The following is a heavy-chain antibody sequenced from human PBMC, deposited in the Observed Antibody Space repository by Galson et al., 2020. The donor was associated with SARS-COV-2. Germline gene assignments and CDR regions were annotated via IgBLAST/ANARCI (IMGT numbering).Heavy chain of an antibody. V-gene: IGHV3-74*01. CDR1: GFTFSSYW. J-gene: IGHJ4*02. D-gene: IGHD2-8*01. Sequence: SLRLSCAASGFTFSSYWMHWVRQAPGKGLVWVSRIYSEGSSTSYADSVKGRFTISGDNAKNTLYLQMNSLRAEDTAVYYCARGDMGNGYFDYWGQGTLVTVSS. CDR3: ARGDMGNGYFDY. CDR2: IYSEGSST.